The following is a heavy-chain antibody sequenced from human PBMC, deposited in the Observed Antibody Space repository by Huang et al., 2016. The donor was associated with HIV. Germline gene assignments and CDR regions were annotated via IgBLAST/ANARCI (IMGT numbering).Heavy chain of an antibody. J-gene: IGHJ6*03. CDR3: ASRRAAPESYFIDV. CDR2: IYPKDANN. Sequence: EVQLVQSGTEVKKPGESLKISCKGSGYKFSSYWIGWVRQMPGKGLEWMGVIYPKDANNRYSPSSQGQVTISADKSISTAYVQWSSLKVSDTGVYYCASRRAAPESYFIDVWGKGTTVIVSS. D-gene: IGHD2-15*01. CDR1: GYKFSSYW. V-gene: IGHV5-51*03.